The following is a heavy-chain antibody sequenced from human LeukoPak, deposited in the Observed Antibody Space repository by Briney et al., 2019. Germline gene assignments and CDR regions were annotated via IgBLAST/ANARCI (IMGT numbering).Heavy chain of an antibody. CDR2: IYYSGST. D-gene: IGHD3-22*01. J-gene: IGHJ4*02. V-gene: IGHV4-59*01. Sequence: PSETLSLTCTVSGGSISSYYWSWLRQPPGKGLEWIGYIYYSGSTNYNPSLKSRVTISVDTSKNQFSLKLSSVTAADTAVYYCAREVTYYYDSSGSFDYWGQGTLVTVSS. CDR3: AREVTYYYDSSGSFDY. CDR1: GGSISSYY.